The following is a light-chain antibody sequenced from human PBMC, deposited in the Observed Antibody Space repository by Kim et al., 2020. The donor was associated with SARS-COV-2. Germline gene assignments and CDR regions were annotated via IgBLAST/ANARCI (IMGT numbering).Light chain of an antibody. CDR3: SSYTSSSVWV. CDR2: DVS. J-gene: IGLJ3*02. V-gene: IGLV2-14*01. Sequence: QSALTQPASVSGSPGQSITISCTGTSSDVGGYNYVSWYQQHPGKAPKLMIYDVSKRPSGVSNRFSGSKSGNTASLTISGLQAEDEADYYCSSYTSSSVWVFGGGTKVTVL. CDR1: SSDVGGYNY.